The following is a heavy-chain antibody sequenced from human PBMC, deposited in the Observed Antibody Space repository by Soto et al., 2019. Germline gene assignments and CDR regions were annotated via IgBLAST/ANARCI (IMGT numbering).Heavy chain of an antibody. CDR3: ARARSPRTSGGSDP. CDR2: IYYSGST. J-gene: IGHJ5*02. D-gene: IGHD2-15*01. CDR1: GGSISSSSYY. V-gene: IGHV4-30-4*08. Sequence: PSETLSLTCTVSGGSISSSSYYWGWIRQPPGKGLEWIGYIYYSGSTYYNPSLKSRVTISVDTSKNQFSLKLSSVTAADTAVYYCARARSPRTSGGSDPWGQGTLVTVSS.